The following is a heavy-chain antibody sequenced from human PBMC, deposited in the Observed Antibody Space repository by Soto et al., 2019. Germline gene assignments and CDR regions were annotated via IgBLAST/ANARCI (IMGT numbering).Heavy chain of an antibody. V-gene: IGHV3-53*02. CDR2: IYSGGST. CDR1: GFTVSSNY. J-gene: IGHJ4*02. CDR3: ASYSYGVSYFDY. D-gene: IGHD5-18*01. Sequence: EVQLVETGGGLIQPGGSLRLSCAASGFTVSSNYMSWVRKAPGKGLEWVSVIYSGGSTYYADSVKGRFTNARDNSKNTLYLQMISLISGDTAVFYCASYSYGVSYFDYRSQGTLFTVSS.